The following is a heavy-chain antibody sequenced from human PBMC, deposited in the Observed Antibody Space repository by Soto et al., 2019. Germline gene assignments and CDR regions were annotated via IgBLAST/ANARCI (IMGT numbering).Heavy chain of an antibody. J-gene: IGHJ4*02. V-gene: IGHV1-18*04. CDR3: ARASDGYRSGWYVGYFDY. D-gene: IGHD6-19*01. Sequence: QVQLVQSGGEVRKPGASVKVSCKASGYTFTSYGVSWVRQAPGQGLEWMGWFRAYTGYTNYAQKFQGRVTITTDTSTSTAYMELRSLISDDTAVYYCARASDGYRSGWYVGYFDYWGQGTLVTVSS. CDR2: FRAYTGYT. CDR1: GYTFTSYG.